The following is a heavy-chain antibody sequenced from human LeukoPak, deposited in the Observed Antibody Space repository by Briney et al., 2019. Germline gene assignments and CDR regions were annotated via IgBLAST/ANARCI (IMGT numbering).Heavy chain of an antibody. D-gene: IGHD3-10*01. Sequence: PSETLSLTCTVSGGSISSGDYYWSWIRQPPGKGLEWIGYIYYSGSTYYNPSLKSRVTISVDTSKNQFSLKLSSVTAADTAVYYCARLRVREIVDYWGQGTLVTVSS. CDR1: GGSISSGDYY. CDR2: IYYSGST. J-gene: IGHJ4*02. V-gene: IGHV4-30-4*01. CDR3: ARLRVREIVDY.